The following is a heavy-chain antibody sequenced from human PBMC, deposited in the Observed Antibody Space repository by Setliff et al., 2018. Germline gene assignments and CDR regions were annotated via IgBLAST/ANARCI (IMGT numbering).Heavy chain of an antibody. D-gene: IGHD1-26*01. J-gene: IGHJ6*02. CDR1: GYTFSTYG. CDR3: ARDLLYSGSYFGYYYGMDV. CDR2: INPNSGGT. Sequence: ASVKVSCKDSGYTFSTYGISWVRQAPGQGLEWMGWINPNSGGTNYAQKFQGWVTMTRDTSISTAYMELSRLRSDDTAVYYCARDLLYSGSYFGYYYGMDVWGQGTTVTVSS. V-gene: IGHV1-2*04.